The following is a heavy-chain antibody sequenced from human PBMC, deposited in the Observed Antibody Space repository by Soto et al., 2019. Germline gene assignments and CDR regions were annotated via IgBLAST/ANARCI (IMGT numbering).Heavy chain of an antibody. CDR1: GGSFSGYY. J-gene: IGHJ4*02. Sequence: QVQLQQWGAGLLKPSETLSLTCVVSGGSFSGYYWSWIRQPPGKGLEWIGEVSHSGSTNYNPSLKSRVTISVDTSKNQFSLKVSSVTAADTAVYYCARSNLSRPDYWGQGTLVTVSS. CDR3: ARSNLSRPDY. V-gene: IGHV4-34*02. CDR2: VSHSGST. D-gene: IGHD6-6*01.